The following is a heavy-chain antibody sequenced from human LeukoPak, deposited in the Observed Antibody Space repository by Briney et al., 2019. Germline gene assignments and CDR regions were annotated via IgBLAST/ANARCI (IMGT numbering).Heavy chain of an antibody. Sequence: SETLSLTCAVYGGSFSGYYWSWIRQPPGKGLEWIGEINHSGSTNYNPSLESRVTISVDTSKNQFSLKLSSVTAADTAVYYCARGWPIYCSSTSCYTLFDYWGQGTLVTVSS. CDR3: ARGWPIYCSSTSCYTLFDY. V-gene: IGHV4-34*01. CDR2: INHSGST. J-gene: IGHJ4*02. CDR1: GGSFSGYY. D-gene: IGHD2-2*02.